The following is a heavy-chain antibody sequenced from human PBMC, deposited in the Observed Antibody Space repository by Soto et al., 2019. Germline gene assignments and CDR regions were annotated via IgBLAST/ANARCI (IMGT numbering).Heavy chain of an antibody. CDR2: IYYSGST. CDR1: GASISSGGHY. J-gene: IGHJ5*02. Sequence: QVQLQESGPGLVKPSQTLSLTCTVSGASISSGGHYWSWIRQHPGKGLEWIGYIYYSGSTYYNPSLNSRVIISVDTSKNQFSLKLNSVTAADTAVYYCAREIVVSARWFDPWGQGPLVTVSS. D-gene: IGHD3-22*01. CDR3: AREIVVSARWFDP. V-gene: IGHV4-31*03.